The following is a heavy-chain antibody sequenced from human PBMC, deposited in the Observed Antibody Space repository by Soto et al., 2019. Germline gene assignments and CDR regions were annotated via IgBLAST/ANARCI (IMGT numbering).Heavy chain of an antibody. Sequence: QLQLQESGPGLVKPSETLSLTCTVSGCSISGYYWSWIRQPPGKGLEWIAYIYYTGSTNSNPSLKSRVTISVDTSKTQFSLKLSSVTAADTAVYYCARHSNEYRKSLDYWGQGTLVPVSS. CDR3: ARHSNEYRKSLDY. D-gene: IGHD1-1*01. CDR1: GCSISGYY. V-gene: IGHV4-59*08. CDR2: IYYTGST. J-gene: IGHJ4*02.